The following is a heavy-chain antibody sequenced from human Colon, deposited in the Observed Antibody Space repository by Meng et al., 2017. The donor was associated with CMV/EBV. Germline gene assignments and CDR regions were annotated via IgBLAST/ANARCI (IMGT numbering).Heavy chain of an antibody. CDR2: IYWDDDN. Sequence: TFKESGPTLVKPTQTLTLTCTFSGFSLRTPEVGVHWIRQPPGKALEWLALIYWDDDNQFRPSLKNRITITKDTSKNQVVLTMTNMDPVDTATYYCAHGRGWLTDYWGQGTLVTVSS. D-gene: IGHD6-19*01. CDR3: AHGRGWLTDY. J-gene: IGHJ4*02. V-gene: IGHV2-5*02. CDR1: GFSLRTPEVG.